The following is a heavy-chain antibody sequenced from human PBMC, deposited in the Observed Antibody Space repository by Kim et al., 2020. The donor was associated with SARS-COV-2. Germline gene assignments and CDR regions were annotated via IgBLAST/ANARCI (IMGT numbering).Heavy chain of an antibody. J-gene: IGHJ6*02. D-gene: IGHD3-22*01. CDR1: GFTFSSYS. CDR2: ISSSSSYI. V-gene: IGHV3-21*01. Sequence: GGSLRLSCAASGFTFSSYSMNWVCQAPGKGLEWVSSISSSSSYIYYADSVKGRFTISRDNAKNSLYLQMNSLRAEDTAVYYCARDVGGDYYDSSGYYYEYHYYGMDVWGQGTTVTVSS. CDR3: ARDVGGDYYDSSGYYYEYHYYGMDV.